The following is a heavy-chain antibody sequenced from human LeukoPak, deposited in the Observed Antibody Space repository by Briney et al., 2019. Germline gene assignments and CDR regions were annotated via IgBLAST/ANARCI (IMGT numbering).Heavy chain of an antibody. J-gene: IGHJ4*02. D-gene: IGHD3-22*01. CDR1: GGSISSYY. Sequence: SETLSLTCTVSGGSISSYYWSWIRQPPGKGLEWIGYMYYSGSTNYNPSLKSRVSISVDTSKNQFSLKLTSVTAADTAVYYCARGIYYAGTSFDYWGQGTLVTVSS. CDR3: ARGIYYAGTSFDY. V-gene: IGHV4-59*01. CDR2: MYYSGST.